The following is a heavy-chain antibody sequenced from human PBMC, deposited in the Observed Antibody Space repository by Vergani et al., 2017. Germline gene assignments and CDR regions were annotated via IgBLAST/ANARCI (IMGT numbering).Heavy chain of an antibody. J-gene: IGHJ4*02. V-gene: IGHV3-48*01. D-gene: IGHD3-16*01. CDR1: GFPFSSYR. CDR3: ARGSEVGFDY. Sequence: EVQLVESGGALVQPGGSLTLPCAASGFPFSSYRMNWVRQAPGKGLEWVSYISSSSSTIYYADSVTGRFTISRDNAKNSLYLQMNSLRPEDTAVYYCARGSEVGFDYWGQGTLVTVSS. CDR2: ISSSSSTI.